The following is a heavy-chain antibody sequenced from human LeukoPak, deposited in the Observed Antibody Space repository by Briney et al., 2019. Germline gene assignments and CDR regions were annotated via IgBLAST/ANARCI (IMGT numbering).Heavy chain of an antibody. J-gene: IGHJ4*02. CDR2: ITSGHST. V-gene: IGHV3-23*01. Sequence: GGSLRLSCAASRFTFSNYAMSWVRQAAGKGLEWVSGITSGHSTFYSDSVKGRFTISRDNSKNTVYLQMNSLRAEDTAVYYCAKDYPECTGTSCSGEAFFDYWGQGNLVTVSS. CDR1: RFTFSNYA. CDR3: AKDYPECTGTSCSGEAFFDY. D-gene: IGHD2-2*01.